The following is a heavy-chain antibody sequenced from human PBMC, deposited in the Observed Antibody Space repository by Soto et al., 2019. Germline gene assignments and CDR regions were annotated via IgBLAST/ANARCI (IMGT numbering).Heavy chain of an antibody. V-gene: IGHV1-3*01. CDR3: ARDLGGWPDY. CDR1: GYTFSGHA. Sequence: ASVKVSCKTSGYTFSGHAIHWLRQAPGQRPEWMGWINAGNGNTKYSQKFQGRVTITRDTSASTAYMELSSLRSEDTAVYYCARDLGGWPDYWGQGTLVTVSS. D-gene: IGHD2-15*01. J-gene: IGHJ4*02. CDR2: INAGNGNT.